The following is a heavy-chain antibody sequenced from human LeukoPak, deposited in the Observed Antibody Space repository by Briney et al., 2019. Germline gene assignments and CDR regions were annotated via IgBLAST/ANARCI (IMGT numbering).Heavy chain of an antibody. CDR1: GFTFSSCG. V-gene: IGHV3-23*01. J-gene: IGHJ3*02. D-gene: IGHD5-18*01. CDR3: AKDPPTVMANAFHI. Sequence: QPGGSLRLSCAASGFTFSSCGMSWVRQAPGKGLEWVSGINTSGGTTYYADSVKGRFTISRDNSKNTLYLQMNSLRADDTAAYYCAKDPPTVMANAFHIWGQGTMVTVSS. CDR2: INTSGGTT.